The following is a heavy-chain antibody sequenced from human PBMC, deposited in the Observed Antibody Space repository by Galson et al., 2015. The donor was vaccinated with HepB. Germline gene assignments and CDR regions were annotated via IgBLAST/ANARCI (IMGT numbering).Heavy chain of an antibody. CDR1: GYTFTSHD. CDR3: ARGPRDDYVRGSYRYRGDV. Sequence: SVKVSCKASGYTFTSHDIIWVRQATGQGLEWMGWMNPNSGNTGYAEKFKGRVTMTRDTSKSTAYMELSSLTSEDTAVYYCARGPRDDYVRGSYRYRGDVWGQGTTVTVSS. D-gene: IGHD3-16*02. J-gene: IGHJ6*02. CDR2: MNPNSGNT. V-gene: IGHV1-8*01.